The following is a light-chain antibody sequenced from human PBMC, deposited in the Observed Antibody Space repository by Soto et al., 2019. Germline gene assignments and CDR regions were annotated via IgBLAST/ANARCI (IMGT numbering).Light chain of an antibody. CDR2: DGS. J-gene: IGKJ5*01. V-gene: IGKV3-11*01. CDR3: QQRTRLPMT. CDR1: QNLHSF. Sequence: IVLKQSAAALSVKQGERVTLSCRASQNLHSFLNWYQQRPGQAPRPLIYDGSKRAAGVPDRISGDGSGTDYTLTISSLEPEDFAVYYCQQRTRLPMTFGQGTRLEIK.